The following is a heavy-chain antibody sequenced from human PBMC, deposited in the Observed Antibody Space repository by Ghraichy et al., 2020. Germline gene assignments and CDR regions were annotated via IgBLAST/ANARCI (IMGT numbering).Heavy chain of an antibody. Sequence: SETLSLTCTVSGGSISSSSYYWGWIRQPPGKGLEWIGSIYYSGSTYYNPSLKSRVTISVDTSKNQFSLKLSSVTAADTAVYYCARHGGSSGLAFDYWGQGTLVTVSS. J-gene: IGHJ4*02. V-gene: IGHV4-39*01. CDR1: GGSISSSSYY. CDR3: ARHGGSSGLAFDY. D-gene: IGHD3-22*01. CDR2: IYYSGST.